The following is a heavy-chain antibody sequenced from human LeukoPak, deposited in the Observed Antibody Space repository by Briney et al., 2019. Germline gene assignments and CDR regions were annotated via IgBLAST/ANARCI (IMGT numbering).Heavy chain of an antibody. CDR1: GFTFSTYA. J-gene: IGHJ4*02. Sequence: GRSLRLSCAASGFTFSTYAMHWVRQAPGKGLEWVAVISYDGNNNFYADSVKGRFSISRDNSKNTLYLQMNSLRAEDTAVYYCARDRGCSSNSCYAAFDYWGQGTLVTVSS. V-gene: IGHV3-30-3*01. CDR2: ISYDGNNN. CDR3: ARDRGCSSNSCYAAFDY. D-gene: IGHD2-2*01.